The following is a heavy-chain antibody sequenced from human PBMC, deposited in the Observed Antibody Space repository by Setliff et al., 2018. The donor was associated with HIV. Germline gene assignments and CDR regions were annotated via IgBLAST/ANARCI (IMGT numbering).Heavy chain of an antibody. J-gene: IGHJ6*03. CDR1: EFTFSGHW. V-gene: IGHV3-7*03. D-gene: IGHD3-10*01. CDR2: IKQDGSEK. CDR3: AREGGMVRGALYYYYYYYMDV. Sequence: GGSLRLSCAASEFTFSGHWMSWVRQAPGKGLEWVANIKQDGSEKNYVDFVKGRFTISRDNTKNSLYLQMNSLRAEDTALYYCAREGGMVRGALYYYYYYYMDVWGKGTTVTASS.